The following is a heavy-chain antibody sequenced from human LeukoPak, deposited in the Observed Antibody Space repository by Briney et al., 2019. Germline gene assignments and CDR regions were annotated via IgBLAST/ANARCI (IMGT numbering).Heavy chain of an antibody. D-gene: IGHD3-3*01. CDR1: GGSISSYY. CDR3: ARGRFNYDFWSGYLNWFDP. J-gene: IGHJ5*02. CDR2: IYYSGST. Sequence: SETLSLTCTVSGGSISSYYWSWIRQPPGKGLEWIGYIYYSGSTNYNPSLKSRVTISVDTSKNQFSLKLSSVTAADTAVYYCARGRFNYDFWSGYLNWFDPWGQGTLVTVSS. V-gene: IGHV4-59*12.